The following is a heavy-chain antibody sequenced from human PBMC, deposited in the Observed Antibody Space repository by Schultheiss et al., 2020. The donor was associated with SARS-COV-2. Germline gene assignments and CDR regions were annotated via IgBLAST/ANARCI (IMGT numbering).Heavy chain of an antibody. V-gene: IGHV4-4*07. Sequence: SETLSLTCTVSGGSISSYYWSWIRQPAGKGLEWIGRIYTSGSTNYNPSLKSRVTISVDTSKSQFSLRLISVTAADTAVYYCARSYGSSSGYYYYGMDVWGQGTTVTVSS. CDR3: ARSYGSSSGYYYYGMDV. D-gene: IGHD6-6*01. CDR1: GGSISSYY. CDR2: IYTSGST. J-gene: IGHJ6*02.